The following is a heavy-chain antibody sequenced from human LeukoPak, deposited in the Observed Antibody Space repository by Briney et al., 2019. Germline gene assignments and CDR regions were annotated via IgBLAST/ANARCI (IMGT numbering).Heavy chain of an antibody. CDR3: ARDPAFGSGSYFDY. J-gene: IGHJ4*02. CDR1: GGSIRSSYYY. V-gene: IGHV4-39*07. Sequence: PSETLSLTCTVSGGSIRSSYYYWGWIRQPPGKGLEWIGEIYHSGSTNYNPSLKSRVTISVDKSKNQFSLKLSSVTAADTAVYYCARDPAFGSGSYFDYWGQGTLVTVSS. D-gene: IGHD3-10*01. CDR2: IYHSGST.